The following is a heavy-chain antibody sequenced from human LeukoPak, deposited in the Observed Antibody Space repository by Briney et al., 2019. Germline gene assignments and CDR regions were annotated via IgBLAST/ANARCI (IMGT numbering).Heavy chain of an antibody. Sequence: ASVKVSCKASGGTFSSYAISWVRQAPGQGLEWMGRIIPILGIANYAQKFQDRITITADASTSTAYMELSSLRSEDTAVYYCATYCSSTSCYIWGYYFDYWGQGTLVTVSS. CDR2: IIPILGIA. J-gene: IGHJ4*02. CDR3: ATYCSSTSCYIWGYYFDY. V-gene: IGHV1-69*04. CDR1: GGTFSSYA. D-gene: IGHD2-2*01.